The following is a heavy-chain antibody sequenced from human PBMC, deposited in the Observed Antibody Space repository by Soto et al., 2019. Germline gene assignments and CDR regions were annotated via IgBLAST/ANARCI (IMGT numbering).Heavy chain of an antibody. V-gene: IGHV4-39*01. CDR2: IYYSGST. D-gene: IGHD3-22*01. Sequence: SETLSLTCSVSCGSIGSSSFYWGWIRQPPGKGLEWIGSIYYSGSTYYNPSLKSRVTISVDTSKNQFSLKLSSVTAADTAVYYCARQWGAYYYDSSGYPGWFDPWGQGTLVTVSS. CDR3: ARQWGAYYYDSSGYPGWFDP. CDR1: CGSIGSSSFY. J-gene: IGHJ5*02.